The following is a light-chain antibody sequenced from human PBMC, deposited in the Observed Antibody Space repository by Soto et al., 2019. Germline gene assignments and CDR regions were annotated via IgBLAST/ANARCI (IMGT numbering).Light chain of an antibody. V-gene: IGKV3-11*01. CDR2: DAS. CDR3: QQRSNWPRT. J-gene: IGKJ4*02. CDR1: QSVSSY. Sequence: EIVLTQSPATLSLSPGERDTLSCRASQSVSSYLAWYQQKPGQAPRLLIYDASNRATGIPARFSGSGSGTDFTLTISSLEPEEFAVYYCQQRSNWPRTFGGGTMVEIK.